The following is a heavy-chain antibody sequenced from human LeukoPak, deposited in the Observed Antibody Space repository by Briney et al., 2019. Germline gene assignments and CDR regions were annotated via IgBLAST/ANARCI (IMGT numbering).Heavy chain of an antibody. Sequence: GGSLRLSCAASGFTFSSYAMSWFRQAPGKGLEWVALIKQDGSVIHYVDSVKGRFTISRDNAKNSLSLQMNSLRADDTAVYYCAGDEGWTFDIWGQGTEVTVSS. CDR3: AGDEGWTFDI. V-gene: IGHV3-7*01. J-gene: IGHJ3*02. D-gene: IGHD5-24*01. CDR1: GFTFSSYA. CDR2: IKQDGSVI.